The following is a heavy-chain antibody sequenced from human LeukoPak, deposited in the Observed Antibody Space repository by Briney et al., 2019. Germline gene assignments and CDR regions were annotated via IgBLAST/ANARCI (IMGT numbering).Heavy chain of an antibody. CDR2: INHSGST. CDR1: GGSFSGYY. CDR3: ARGKTLYYSAWYSNWFDP. J-gene: IGHJ5*02. D-gene: IGHD6-19*01. V-gene: IGHV4-34*01. Sequence: LETLSLTSAVYGGSFSGYYWSWIRQPPGKGLEWIGEINHSGSTNYNPSLKSRVTISVDTSKNQFSLKLSSVTAADTAVYYCARGKTLYYSAWYSNWFDPWGQGTLVTVSS.